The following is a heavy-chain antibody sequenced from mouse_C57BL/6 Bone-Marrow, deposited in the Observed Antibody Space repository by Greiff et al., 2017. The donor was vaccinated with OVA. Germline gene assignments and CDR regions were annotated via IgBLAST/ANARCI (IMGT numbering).Heavy chain of an antibody. CDR1: GFTFSDYY. Sequence: EVKLMESEGGLVQPGSSMKLSCTASGFTFSDYYMAWVRQVPEKGLEWVANINYDGSSTYYLDSLKSRFIISRDNAKNILYLQMSSLKSEDTATYYCARDRGYGSPKYFDVWGTGTTVTVSS. CDR3: ARDRGYGSPKYFDV. D-gene: IGHD1-1*01. V-gene: IGHV5-16*01. CDR2: INYDGSST. J-gene: IGHJ1*03.